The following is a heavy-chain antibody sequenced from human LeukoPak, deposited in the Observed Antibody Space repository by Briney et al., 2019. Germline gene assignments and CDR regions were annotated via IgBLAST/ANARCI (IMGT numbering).Heavy chain of an antibody. J-gene: IGHJ4*02. Sequence: AGGSLRLSCAASGFTFNIYSMSWVRQAPGKGLEWGSGINDSGGKTYYADSVKGRFTISRDNSKNTMSLQMKSLRVDDTAVYYCAKRVQYSSSSGGYFDYWGQGTLVTVSS. D-gene: IGHD6-6*01. CDR3: AKRVQYSSSSGGYFDY. V-gene: IGHV3-23*01. CDR2: INDSGGKT. CDR1: GFTFNIYS.